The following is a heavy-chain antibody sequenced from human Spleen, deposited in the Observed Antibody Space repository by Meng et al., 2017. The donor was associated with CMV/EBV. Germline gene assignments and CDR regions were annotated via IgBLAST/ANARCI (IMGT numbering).Heavy chain of an antibody. CDR1: GYTFTSYY. Sequence: QVQLVQSGAEVKKPGASVKVSCKASGYTFTSYYIHWVRQAPGQGLEWVGRIDPHSGDTKKFQDRVTMTTDTSISTAYMELSSLTSDDTAVYYCARGNWGSRYFDLWGRGTLVTVSS. CDR2: IDPHSGDT. CDR3: ARGNWGSRYFDL. D-gene: IGHD7-27*01. V-gene: IGHV1-2*06. J-gene: IGHJ2*01.